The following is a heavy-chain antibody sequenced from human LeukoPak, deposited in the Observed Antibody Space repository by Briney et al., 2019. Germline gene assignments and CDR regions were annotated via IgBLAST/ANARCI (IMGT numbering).Heavy chain of an antibody. CDR1: GFTFRSYS. D-gene: IGHD2-2*02. Sequence: PGGSLRLSCAASGFTFRSYSMNWVRQAPGKGLEWVSSISSSSSYIYYADSVKGRFTISRDNAKNSLYLQMNSLRAEDTAVYYCARDLREYQLLYNFDYWGQGTLVTVSS. CDR2: ISSSSSYI. CDR3: ARDLREYQLLYNFDY. J-gene: IGHJ4*02. V-gene: IGHV3-21*01.